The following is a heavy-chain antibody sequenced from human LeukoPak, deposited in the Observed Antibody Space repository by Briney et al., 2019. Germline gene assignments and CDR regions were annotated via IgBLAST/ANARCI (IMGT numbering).Heavy chain of an antibody. CDR2: ISGSSSNI. D-gene: IGHD2-15*01. CDR1: GFIFSSYS. Sequence: GGSLRLSCAASGFIFSSYSMSWVCQAPGKGLEWVSSISGSSSNIYYADSVKGRFTISRDNAKNSLSLQMNSLRAEDTAVYYCAREEAARNWFDPWGQGTLVTVSS. CDR3: AREEAARNWFDP. V-gene: IGHV3-21*01. J-gene: IGHJ5*02.